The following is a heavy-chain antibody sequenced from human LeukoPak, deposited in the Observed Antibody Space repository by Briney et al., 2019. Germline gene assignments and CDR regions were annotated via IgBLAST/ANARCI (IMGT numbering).Heavy chain of an antibody. D-gene: IGHD5-18*01. CDR2: ISSSSSTI. J-gene: IGHJ6*02. V-gene: IGHV3-48*01. CDR3: AKQGYSFVKYYGMDV. Sequence: GGSLRLSCAASGFTFSSYSMNWVRQAPGKGLEWVSYISSSSSTIYYADSVKGRFTISRDNSKNTLYLQMNSLRAEDTALYYCAKQGYSFVKYYGMDVWGQGTTVTVSS. CDR1: GFTFSSYS.